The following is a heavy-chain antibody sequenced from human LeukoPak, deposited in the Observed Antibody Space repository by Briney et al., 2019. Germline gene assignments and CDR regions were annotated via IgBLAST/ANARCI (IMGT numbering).Heavy chain of an antibody. CDR1: GFTFDDYG. Sequence: PGGSLRLSCAASGFTFDDYGMSWVRQAPGKGLEWVSGINWNGGSTGYADSVKGRFTISRDNAKNSLYLQMNSLRAEDTALYHCARLTSYGSGRYYFDYWGQGTLVTVSS. CDR3: ARLTSYGSGRYYFDY. D-gene: IGHD3-10*01. V-gene: IGHV3-20*01. CDR2: INWNGGST. J-gene: IGHJ4*02.